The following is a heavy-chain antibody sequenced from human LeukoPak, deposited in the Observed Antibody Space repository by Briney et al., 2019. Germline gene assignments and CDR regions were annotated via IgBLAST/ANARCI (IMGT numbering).Heavy chain of an antibody. V-gene: IGHV3-11*04. J-gene: IGHJ5*02. CDR1: GFTFSDCS. Sequence: GGSLRLSCAASGFTFSDCSMTWIRQAPGKGLEWVSYISSSGDTIYNPDSVKGRFTISRDNAKKSLYLQMNSLRAEDTAVYYCARDGGQGAYNWFDPWGQGTLVIVSS. CDR3: ARDGGQGAYNWFDP. CDR2: ISSSGDTI. D-gene: IGHD3-16*01.